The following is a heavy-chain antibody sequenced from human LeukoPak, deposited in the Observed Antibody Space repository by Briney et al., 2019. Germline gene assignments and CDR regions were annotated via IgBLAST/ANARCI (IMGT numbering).Heavy chain of an antibody. D-gene: IGHD3-10*01. CDR2: INHSGST. CDR3: ARWGGSNWVDAFDI. CDR1: GGSFSGYY. V-gene: IGHV4-34*01. J-gene: IGHJ3*02. Sequence: PSETLSLTCAVYGGSFSGYYWSWIRQPPGKGLEWIGEINHSGSTNYNPSLKSRVTISVDTSKNQFSLKLSSVTAADTAVYYCARWGGSNWVDAFDIWGQGTMVTVSS.